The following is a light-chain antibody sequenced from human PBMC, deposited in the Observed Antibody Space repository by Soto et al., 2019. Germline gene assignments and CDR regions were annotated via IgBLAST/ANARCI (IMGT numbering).Light chain of an antibody. Sequence: SPSQQNRHTITCGAGQYISNYLSWYHQKPGKAPQPLIYGASSLQSGVPSRFSGSGSCADFTLHTSKVRGHDIAADSFHQCYIPPLPFGQGTKVDIK. J-gene: IGKJ1*01. V-gene: IGKV1-39*01. CDR1: QYISNY. CDR2: GAS. CDR3: HQCYIPPLP.